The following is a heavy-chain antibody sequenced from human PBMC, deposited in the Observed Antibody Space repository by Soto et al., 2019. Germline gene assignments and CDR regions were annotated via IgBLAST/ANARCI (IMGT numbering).Heavy chain of an antibody. CDR1: GGTFSSYA. Sequence: SVKVTCKASGGTFSSYASSWVRQAPGQGLELMGGIIPIFGTANYAQKFQGRVTITADESTSTAYMELSSLRSEDTAVYYCARDEARKGGCSGGSCYEIRVVLHYWGQGTLVTVSS. D-gene: IGHD2-15*01. V-gene: IGHV1-69*13. CDR3: ARDEARKGGCSGGSCYEIRVVLHY. J-gene: IGHJ4*02. CDR2: IIPIFGTA.